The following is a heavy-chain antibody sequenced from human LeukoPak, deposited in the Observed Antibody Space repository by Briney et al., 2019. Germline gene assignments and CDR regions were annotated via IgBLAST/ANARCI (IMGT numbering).Heavy chain of an antibody. CDR3: ARDGGVLYNYYYYYMDV. V-gene: IGHV4-38-2*02. CDR1: GYSINSAYY. CDR2: TYHSGGT. Sequence: SETLSLTCTVSGYSINSAYYWGWIRQPPGKGLEWIGSTYHSGGTYYNPSLQSRVTISVDTSKNQFSLKLSSVAAADTAVYYCARDGGVLYNYYYYYMDVWGKGTTVTVSS. D-gene: IGHD2-8*02. J-gene: IGHJ6*03.